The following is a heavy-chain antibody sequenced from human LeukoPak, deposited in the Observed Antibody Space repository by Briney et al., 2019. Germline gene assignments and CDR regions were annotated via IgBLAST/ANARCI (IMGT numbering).Heavy chain of an antibody. CDR2: IGDSSSHT. CDR1: GFAFDSFA. V-gene: IGHV3-23*01. CDR3: AKGLGGATRAMDV. J-gene: IGHJ6*02. Sequence: PGGSLRLSCAASGFAFDSFAMSWVRQAPGQGLAWVSAIGDSSSHTYYADSVKGRFTISRDTPKSTLFLQMSSLRPEDTAVYYCAKGLGGATRAMDVWGQGTTVTVSS. D-gene: IGHD2-21*01.